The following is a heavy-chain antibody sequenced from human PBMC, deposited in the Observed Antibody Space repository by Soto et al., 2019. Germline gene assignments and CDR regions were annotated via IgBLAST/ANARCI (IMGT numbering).Heavy chain of an antibody. Sequence: QLQLQESGPGLVKPSETLSLTCTVSGGSISSSSYYWGWIRQPPGKGLEWIGSIYYSGSTYYNPSLKSRVTRSVDTSKIQFSLKLSSVTAADTAVYYCARHRVRITMVRGVTPLDYWGQGTLVTVSS. V-gene: IGHV4-39*01. CDR3: ARHRVRITMVRGVTPLDY. CDR2: IYYSGST. J-gene: IGHJ4*02. D-gene: IGHD3-10*01. CDR1: GGSISSSSYY.